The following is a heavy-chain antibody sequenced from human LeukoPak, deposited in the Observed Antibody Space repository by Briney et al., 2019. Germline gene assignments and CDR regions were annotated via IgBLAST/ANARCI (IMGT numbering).Heavy chain of an antibody. D-gene: IGHD1-26*01. CDR2: ISDNGGSI. CDR1: GFTFSSYS. J-gene: IGHJ4*02. CDR3: ARARPYYPYFDY. V-gene: IGHV3-23*01. Sequence: GGSLRLSCAASGFTFSSYSMNWVRQAPGKGLEWVSAISDNGGSIFYADSVKGRFTISRDNSKNSLYLQMNSLRADDTAVYYCARARPYYPYFDYWGQGTLVTVSS.